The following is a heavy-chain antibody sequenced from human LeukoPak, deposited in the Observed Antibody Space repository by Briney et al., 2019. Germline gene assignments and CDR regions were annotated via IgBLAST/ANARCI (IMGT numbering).Heavy chain of an antibody. CDR1: GHTFAAHY. CDR2: IIPILGIA. J-gene: IGHJ4*02. D-gene: IGHD5-12*01. V-gene: IGHV1-69*04. Sequence: GASVKVSCKASGHTFAAHYLHWVRQAPGQGLEWMGRIIPILGIANYAQKFQGRVTITADKSTSTAYMELSSLRSEDTAVYYCARDPKSDSGYDRDWGQGTLVTVSS. CDR3: ARDPKSDSGYDRD.